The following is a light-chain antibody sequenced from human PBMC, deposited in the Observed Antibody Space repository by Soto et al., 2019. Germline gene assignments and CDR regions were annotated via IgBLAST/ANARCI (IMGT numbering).Light chain of an antibody. Sequence: QSALTQPASVSGSPGQSITISCTGTSSDFGSYNLVSWYQQHPGKAPKFMIYDVSKRPSGVSNRFSGSKSGNTASLTISGLQAEDEADYYCCSYAGGSTSYVFRTGTKVTVL. V-gene: IGLV2-23*02. J-gene: IGLJ1*01. CDR3: CSYAGGSTSYV. CDR1: SSDFGSYNL. CDR2: DVS.